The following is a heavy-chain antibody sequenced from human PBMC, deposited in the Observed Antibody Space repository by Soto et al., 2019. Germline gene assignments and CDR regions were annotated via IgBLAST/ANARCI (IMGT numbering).Heavy chain of an antibody. V-gene: IGHV1-69*06. D-gene: IGHD1-26*01. CDR3: ATGGLGGSYVFDY. CDR1: GDTFNRYS. J-gene: IGHJ4*02. CDR2: IIPTLGTP. Sequence: QVQLVQSGAEVKKPGSSVKVSCKASGDTFNRYSISWVRQAPGQGLEWMGGIIPTLGTPLYAQNFQGRVAMTADKSTSTAYMELSSLTSEDTAMNFCATGGLGGSYVFDYWGQGALVTVSS.